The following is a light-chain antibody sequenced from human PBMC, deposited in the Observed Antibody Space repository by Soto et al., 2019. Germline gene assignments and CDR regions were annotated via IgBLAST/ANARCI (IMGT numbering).Light chain of an antibody. CDR2: VAS. J-gene: IGKJ1*01. Sequence: ETVLTQSPGTLPLPPGERATLSCRASQTIRSNYLAWYRQRRGQAPRLLIYVASNRSTGIADRSSGSGSGTDFTLIISRLEPEVFARYYCQQYGSSPWTFGQGNKVEIK. CDR1: QTIRSNY. CDR3: QQYGSSPWT. V-gene: IGKV3-20*01.